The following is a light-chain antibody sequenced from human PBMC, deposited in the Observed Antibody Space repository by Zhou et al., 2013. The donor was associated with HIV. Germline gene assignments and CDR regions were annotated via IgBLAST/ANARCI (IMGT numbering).Light chain of an antibody. V-gene: IGKV4-1*01. Sequence: DIVMTQSPDSLAVSLGERATINRKSSQSVLYSSNNKNYLAWYQQKPGQPPKLLIYWASTRESGVPDRFSGSGSGTDFTLTISSLQAEDVAVYYCQQYYSTPPTFGGGPRW. CDR3: QQYYSTPPT. J-gene: IGKJ4*01. CDR1: QSVLYSSNNKNY. CDR2: WAS.